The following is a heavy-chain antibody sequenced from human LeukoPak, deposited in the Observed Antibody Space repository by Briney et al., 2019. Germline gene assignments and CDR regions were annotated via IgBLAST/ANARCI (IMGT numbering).Heavy chain of an antibody. D-gene: IGHD3-22*01. CDR3: ARDDSSGYYYGDYYYYGMDV. CDR2: IYSGGST. CDR1: GFTVSSNY. V-gene: IGHV3-53*01. Sequence: GGSLRLSCAASGFTVSSNYMSWVRQAPGKGLEWVSVIYSGGSTYYADSVKGRFTISRDNSKNTLYLQMNSLRAEDTAVYYCARDDSSGYYYGDYYYYGMDVWGQGTTVTVSS. J-gene: IGHJ6*02.